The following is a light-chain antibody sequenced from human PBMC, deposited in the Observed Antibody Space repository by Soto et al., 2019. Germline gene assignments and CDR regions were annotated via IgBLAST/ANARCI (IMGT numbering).Light chain of an antibody. V-gene: IGKV3D-20*01. CDR2: DAS. CDR1: QSVSSSY. CDR3: PQYGSSPLT. Sequence: LTVSASSLTLYPGERATLSCGASQSVSSSYLAWYQQKPGLAPRLLIYDASSRATGIPDRFSGSGSGTDFTLTISRLEPEDFAVYYCPQYGSSPLTFGGATNVDI. J-gene: IGKJ4*01.